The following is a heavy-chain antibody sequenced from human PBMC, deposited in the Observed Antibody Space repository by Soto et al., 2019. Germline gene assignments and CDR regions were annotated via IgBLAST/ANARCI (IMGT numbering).Heavy chain of an antibody. CDR3: ASVSGNNDYGGYFAL. D-gene: IGHD4-17*01. V-gene: IGHV3-48*02. Sequence: QLVESGGDLVQPGGSLRLSCVASGFTFSSYSMSWVRLTPGKGLEWVSYISRSGSIIYYADCMKGRFTISGDNAMNSLFLQMDSRRDEHTAVYYCASVSGNNDYGGYFALWGRGTLVTVSS. CDR1: GFTFSSYS. CDR2: ISRSGSII. J-gene: IGHJ2*01.